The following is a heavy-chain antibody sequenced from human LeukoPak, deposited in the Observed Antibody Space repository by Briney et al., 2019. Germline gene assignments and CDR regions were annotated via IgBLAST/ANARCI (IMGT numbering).Heavy chain of an antibody. CDR2: IIPIFGAA. CDR1: GGTFSSYS. D-gene: IGHD6-13*01. J-gene: IGHJ6*02. V-gene: IGHV1-69*01. CDR3: ASEDGSSSSTYYYYGMDV. Sequence: SAMVSCWAAGGTFSSYSMSWVRQPPGEGLEWMGGIIPIFGAANYAQKFQGRVTITADESTSTAYMELSSLRSEDTAVYYCASEDGSSSSTYYYYGMDVWGQGTTVTVSS.